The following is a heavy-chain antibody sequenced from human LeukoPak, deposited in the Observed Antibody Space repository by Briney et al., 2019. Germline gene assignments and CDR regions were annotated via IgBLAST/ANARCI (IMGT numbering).Heavy chain of an antibody. CDR2: ISYDGSNN. J-gene: IGHJ4*02. V-gene: IGHV3-30*04. D-gene: IGHD3-10*01. CDR3: SRDYSGSGSYYSPFDY. Sequence: GGSLRLSCAASGFTFSAYAMHWVRQARGKGLQWLAVISYDGSNNYYADSVKGRFTISRDNSKNTLYLQMNSLRAEDTAVYYCSRDYSGSGSYYSPFDYWGQGTLVTVSS. CDR1: GFTFSAYA.